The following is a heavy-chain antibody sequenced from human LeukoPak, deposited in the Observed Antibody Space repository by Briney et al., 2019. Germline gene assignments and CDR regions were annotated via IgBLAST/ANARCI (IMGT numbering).Heavy chain of an antibody. V-gene: IGHV3-9*01. J-gene: IGHJ4*02. CDR2: ISWNSGTI. CDR3: AKDNRRHYTSGPNPDSLH. D-gene: IGHD6-19*01. CDR1: GFIFNNYA. Sequence: GGSLRLSCAGSGFIFNNYAMHWVRQPPGKGPEWVSGISWNSGTIDYADSVRGRFTISRDNAKNSLYLQMDSLRVEDTAFYYCAKDNRRHYTSGPNPDSLHWGQGALVTVSS.